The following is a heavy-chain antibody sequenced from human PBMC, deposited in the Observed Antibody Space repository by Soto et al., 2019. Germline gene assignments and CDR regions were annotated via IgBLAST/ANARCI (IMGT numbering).Heavy chain of an antibody. CDR3: ARRHFYGSD. V-gene: IGHV3-66*04. D-gene: IGHD3-10*01. J-gene: IGHJ4*02. Sequence: EVQLVESGGSLFQPGGSLRLSCAASGFSVSSNYMTWVRQAPGQGLECVSVIYSGGNTYYADSVKGRFTISRDNSKNTLYLQMNNVRAEDTAVYYCARRHFYGSDWGQGTLVTVSS. CDR2: IYSGGNT. CDR1: GFSVSSNY.